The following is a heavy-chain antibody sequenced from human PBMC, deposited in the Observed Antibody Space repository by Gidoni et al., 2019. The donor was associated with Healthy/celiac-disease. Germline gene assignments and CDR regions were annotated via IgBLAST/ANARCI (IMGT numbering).Heavy chain of an antibody. CDR1: GYTFTSYV. V-gene: IGHV1-18*01. J-gene: IGHJ1*01. D-gene: IGHD6-19*01. CDR2: ISAYKGNT. Sequence: QFQLLQSGAYVKQPGASVQLSCTSSGYTFTSYVISWVRQAPGQGLEWMGWISAYKGNTNYEKKIQGRVTMTTDTSTSTAYMELRRLRSEETAVYYCERDGMRYSSGWKQYFQHWGQGTLVTVSS. CDR3: ERDGMRYSSGWKQYFQH.